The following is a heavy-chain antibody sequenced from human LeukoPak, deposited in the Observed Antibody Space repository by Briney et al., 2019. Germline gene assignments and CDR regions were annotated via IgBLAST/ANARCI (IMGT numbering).Heavy chain of an antibody. CDR3: AKTPDIFSFDY. CDR2: ISGSGGST. Sequence: GGSLGLSCVASGFTFSSYAMSWVRQAPGKGLEWVSAISGSGGSTYYADSVKGRFTISRDNSKNTLYLQMNSLRAEDTAVYYCAKTPDIFSFDYWGQGTLVTVSS. D-gene: IGHD3-9*01. J-gene: IGHJ4*02. CDR1: GFTFSSYA. V-gene: IGHV3-23*01.